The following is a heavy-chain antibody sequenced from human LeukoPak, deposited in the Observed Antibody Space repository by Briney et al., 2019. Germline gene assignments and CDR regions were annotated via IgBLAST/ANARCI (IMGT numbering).Heavy chain of an antibody. CDR3: ARHSPVGIFYFDY. J-gene: IGHJ4*02. CDR2: IYTSGST. Sequence: SETLSLTCTVSGGSISSSNYYWNWIRQPAGKGLEWIGRIYTSGSTNYNPSLKSRVTISVDTSKNQFSLKLSSVTAADTAVYYCARHSPVGIFYFDYWGQGTLVTVSS. CDR1: GGSISSSNYY. V-gene: IGHV4-61*02. D-gene: IGHD1-26*01.